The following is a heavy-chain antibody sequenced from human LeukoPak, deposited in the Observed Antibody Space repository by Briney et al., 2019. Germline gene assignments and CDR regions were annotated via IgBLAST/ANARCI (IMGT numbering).Heavy chain of an antibody. CDR3: ARDARPYYDSSGYFVFVY. CDR2: INPSGGST. CDR1: GYTFTSYY. Sequence: ASVKVSCKASGYTFTSYYMHWVRQAPGQGLEWMGIINPSGGSTSYAQKFQGRVTMTRDMSTSTVCMELSSLRSEDTAVYYCARDARPYYDSSGYFVFVYWGQGTLVTVSS. V-gene: IGHV1-46*01. J-gene: IGHJ4*02. D-gene: IGHD3-22*01.